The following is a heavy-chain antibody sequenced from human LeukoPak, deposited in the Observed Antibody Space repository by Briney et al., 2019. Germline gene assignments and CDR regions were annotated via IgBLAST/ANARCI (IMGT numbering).Heavy chain of an antibody. CDR3: ARVLYDFWSGLHYFDY. V-gene: IGHV3-7*01. D-gene: IGHD3-3*01. CDR1: GFTFSSYW. J-gene: IGHJ4*02. CDR2: IKQDGSEK. Sequence: GGSLRLSCAASGFTFSSYWMSWVRQAPGKGLEWVANIKQDGSEKYYVDSVKGRFTISRDNAKNSLYLQMNSLRAEDTAVYYCARVLYDFWSGLHYFDYWGRGTLVTVSS.